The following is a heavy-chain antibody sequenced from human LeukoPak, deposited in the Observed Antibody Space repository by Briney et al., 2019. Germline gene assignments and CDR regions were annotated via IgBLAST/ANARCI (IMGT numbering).Heavy chain of an antibody. CDR2: ISTSGNSI. J-gene: IGHJ4*02. CDR3: ATSQGSWPDYFDY. CDR1: GFTFSYYG. V-gene: IGHV3-48*04. Sequence: GGSLRLSCAASGFTFSYYGMNWVRQAPGKGLEWVSYISTSGNSIYYADSVKGRFTISRDNAKNSLFLQMNSLRAEDTAVYYCATSQGSWPDYFDYWGQGTLVTVSS. D-gene: IGHD6-13*01.